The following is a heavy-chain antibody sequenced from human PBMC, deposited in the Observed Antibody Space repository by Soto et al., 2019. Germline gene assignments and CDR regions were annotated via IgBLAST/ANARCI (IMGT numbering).Heavy chain of an antibody. D-gene: IGHD3-16*01. CDR3: ARDIGFDYVN. CDR1: GFNVMSDW. CDR2: VKEDGSEL. V-gene: IGHV3-7*01. Sequence: GESLKISCAVSGFNVMSDWMSWVRQAPGKGLEWVASVKEDGSELYYLHSVRGRFSISRDSAGNALHLTMNYLSAEDTGVYFCARDIGFDYVNWGQGIPVTVSS. J-gene: IGHJ4*02.